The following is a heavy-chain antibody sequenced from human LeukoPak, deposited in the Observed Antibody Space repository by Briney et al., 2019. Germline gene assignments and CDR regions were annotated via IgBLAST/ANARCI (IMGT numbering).Heavy chain of an antibody. V-gene: IGHV3-30*18. Sequence: PGRSLRLSCAASGFTFSSYGMHWVRQAPGKGLEWVAVISYDGSNKYYADSVKGRFTISRDNSKNTLYLQMNSLRAEDTAVYYCAKGAELLWFGETSPFDPWGQETLVTVSS. CDR1: GFTFSSYG. CDR3: AKGAELLWFGETSPFDP. J-gene: IGHJ5*02. CDR2: ISYDGSNK. D-gene: IGHD3-10*01.